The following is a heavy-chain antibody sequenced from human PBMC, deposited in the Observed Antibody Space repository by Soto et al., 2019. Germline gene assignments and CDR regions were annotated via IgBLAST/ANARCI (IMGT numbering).Heavy chain of an antibody. CDR2: ISAYNGNT. CDR3: AILPSIAVAGSYFDY. CDR1: VYSITSYG. J-gene: IGHJ4*02. D-gene: IGHD6-19*01. V-gene: IGHV1-18*01. Sequence: AKPSCKDSVYSITSYGIRWVRQAHEQRLEWMGWISAYNGNTNYAQKLQGRVTMTTDTSTSTAYMELRSLTSDDAAVYYCAILPSIAVAGSYFDYWGQGTLVTVSS.